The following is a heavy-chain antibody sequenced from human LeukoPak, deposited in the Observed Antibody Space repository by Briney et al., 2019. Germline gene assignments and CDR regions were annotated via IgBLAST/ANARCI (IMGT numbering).Heavy chain of an antibody. CDR1: GGSISSYY. D-gene: IGHD2-2*01. CDR2: IYYSGST. J-gene: IGHJ4*02. CDR3: ARHLEGIVVVPGGFDY. V-gene: IGHV4-59*08. Sequence: SETLSLTCTVSGGSISSYYWSWIRQPPGKGLEWIGYIYYSGSTNYNPSLKSRVTISVDTSKNQFSLKLSSVTAADTAVYYCARHLEGIVVVPGGFDYWGQGTLVTVSS.